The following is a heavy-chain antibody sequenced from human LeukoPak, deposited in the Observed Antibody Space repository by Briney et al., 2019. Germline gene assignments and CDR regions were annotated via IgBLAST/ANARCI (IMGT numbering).Heavy chain of an antibody. D-gene: IGHD6-13*01. CDR1: GFTFSSYW. CDR3: ARLEAAVFDY. J-gene: IGHJ4*02. V-gene: IGHV3-74*01. Sequence: GGSLRLSCAASGFTFSSYWMHWVRQVPGKGLVWVSRIKSDGSSTTYADSVKGRFTISRDYAKNTLYLQMNSLRAEDTAVYYCARLEAAVFDYWGQGTLVTVSS. CDR2: IKSDGSST.